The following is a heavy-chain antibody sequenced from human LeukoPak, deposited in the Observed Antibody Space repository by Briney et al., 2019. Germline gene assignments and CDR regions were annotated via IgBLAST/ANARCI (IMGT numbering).Heavy chain of an antibody. CDR2: IYHSGST. Sequence: SETLSLTCTVSGGSISSYYWSWIRQPPGKGLEWIGYIYHSGSTYYNPSLKSRVTISVDTSKNQFSLKLSSVTAADTAVYYCARGSTRDKFDPWGQGTLVTVSS. CDR1: GGSISSYY. J-gene: IGHJ5*02. V-gene: IGHV4-59*01. D-gene: IGHD2-15*01. CDR3: ARGSTRDKFDP.